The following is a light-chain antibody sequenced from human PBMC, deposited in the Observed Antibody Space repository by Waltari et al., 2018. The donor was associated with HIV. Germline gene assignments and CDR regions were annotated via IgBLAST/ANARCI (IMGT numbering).Light chain of an antibody. CDR3: QSYDTSLSAWV. Sequence: QSVLTQPPSISGAPGQRITVSCSGTSSNIGAGYDVHWYQPLPGTAPKLLLYKNKNRPSGVPDRFSASKSDASASLAITGLQAADEGDYFCQSYDTSLSAWVFGGGTRLTVL. CDR1: SSNIGAGYD. CDR2: KNK. V-gene: IGLV1-40*03. J-gene: IGLJ2*01.